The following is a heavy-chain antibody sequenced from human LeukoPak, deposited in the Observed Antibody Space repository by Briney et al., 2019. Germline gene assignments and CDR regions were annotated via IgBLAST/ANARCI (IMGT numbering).Heavy chain of an antibody. CDR3: ARDYGGDFDY. D-gene: IGHD4-17*01. Sequence: PSETLSLTCTVSGGSVDSHYWSWIRQPPGKGLEWIGYIYYSGSTNYNPSHKSRVTISVDTFRNQFSLKLSSVTAADTAVYYCARDYGGDFDYWGQGTLVTVSS. CDR1: GGSVDSHY. V-gene: IGHV4-59*02. CDR2: IYYSGST. J-gene: IGHJ4*02.